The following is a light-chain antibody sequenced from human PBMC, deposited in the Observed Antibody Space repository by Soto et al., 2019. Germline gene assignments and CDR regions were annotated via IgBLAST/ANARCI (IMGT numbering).Light chain of an antibody. Sequence: DIVLTQSPGTLSLSPGERATLSCRASQSVSSSYFAWYQQKPGQAPRLLIYAASSRATGIPDRFSGSGSGTDFTLTISRLEPEDFAVYYCQQYGSSPLTFGGGTKVEIK. J-gene: IGKJ4*01. CDR1: QSVSSSY. CDR2: AAS. CDR3: QQYGSSPLT. V-gene: IGKV3-20*01.